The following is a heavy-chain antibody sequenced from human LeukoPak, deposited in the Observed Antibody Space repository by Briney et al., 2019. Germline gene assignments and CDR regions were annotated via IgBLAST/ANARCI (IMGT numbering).Heavy chain of an antibody. D-gene: IGHD2-2*01. V-gene: IGHV3-21*01. J-gene: IGHJ4*02. CDR1: GFTFSSYS. CDR2: ISSSSSYI. Sequence: GGSLRLSCAASGFTFSSYSMNWVRQAPGKGLEWVSSISSSSSYIYYADSVKGRFTISRDNAKNSLYLQMNSLRPEDTAVYYCARFFGHAIWYFDYWGQGTLVTVSS. CDR3: ARFFGHAIWYFDY.